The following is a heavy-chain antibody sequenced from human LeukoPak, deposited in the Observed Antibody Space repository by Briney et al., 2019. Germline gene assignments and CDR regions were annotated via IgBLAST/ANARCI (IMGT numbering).Heavy chain of an antibody. V-gene: IGHV1-18*01. J-gene: IGHJ1*01. CDR2: ISAYNGNT. D-gene: IGHD4-23*01. CDR1: GYTFTSYG. Sequence: AAVKVSCKASGYTFTSYGISWVRQAPGQGLEWMGWISAYNGNTNYARKLQGRVTMTTDTSTSTAYMELRRLRSDATAVYSCARAGSALGHYGGFLRHWGQGTLVTVSS. CDR3: ARAGSALGHYGGFLRH.